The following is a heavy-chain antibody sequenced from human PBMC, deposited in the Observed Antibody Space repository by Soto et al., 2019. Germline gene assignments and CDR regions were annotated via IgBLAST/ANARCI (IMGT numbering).Heavy chain of an antibody. J-gene: IGHJ4*02. CDR3: ARDREIYCSGGSCYRGQFDY. Sequence: QVQLVQSGAEVKKPGSSVKVSCKASGGTFSSYAISWVRQAPGQGLEWMGGIIPIFGTANYAQKFQGRVTITADESTSTAYMELSSLRSEDTDVYYCARDREIYCSGGSCYRGQFDYWGQGTLVTVSS. CDR1: GGTFSSYA. D-gene: IGHD2-15*01. V-gene: IGHV1-69*01. CDR2: IIPIFGTA.